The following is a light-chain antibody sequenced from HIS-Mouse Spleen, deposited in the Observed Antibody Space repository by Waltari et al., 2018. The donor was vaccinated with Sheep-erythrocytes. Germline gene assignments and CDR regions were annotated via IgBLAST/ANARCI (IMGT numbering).Light chain of an antibody. CDR3: QQYYSTPWT. CDR2: WAS. J-gene: IGKJ1*01. Sequence: DIVMTQSPDSLAVSLGERATINCKSSQSVLYSSNNKNYLAWYQQKPGQPPKLLISWASTRESGVPERFSGSGSGTDFTLTISSLQAEDVAVYYCQQYYSTPWTFGQGTKVEIK. V-gene: IGKV4-1*01. CDR1: QSVLYSSNNKNY.